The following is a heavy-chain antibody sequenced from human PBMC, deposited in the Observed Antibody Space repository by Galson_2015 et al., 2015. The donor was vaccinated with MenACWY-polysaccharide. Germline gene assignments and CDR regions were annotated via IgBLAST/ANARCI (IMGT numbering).Heavy chain of an antibody. V-gene: IGHV3-15*01. CDR2: IKSKPDGGTT. CDR3: MTSRAY. Sequence: MSWVRQPPGKGLEWVGHIKSKPDGGTTDYAAPVKGRFTISRDDSKNTLHLQMNGLKTDDTAVYYCMTSRAYWGQGTLVTVSS. J-gene: IGHJ4*02.